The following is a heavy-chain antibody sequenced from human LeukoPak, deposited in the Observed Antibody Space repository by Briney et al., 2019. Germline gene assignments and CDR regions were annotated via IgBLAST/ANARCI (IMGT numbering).Heavy chain of an antibody. D-gene: IGHD2/OR15-2a*01. J-gene: IGHJ4*02. CDR3: AGHHPRNTVDF. V-gene: IGHV4-59*08. Sequence: SETLSLTCTVSGGSISSYYWSWIRQPPGKGLEWIGYIYYSGSTNYNPSLKSRVTISVNTSKNQFSLKLSSVTAADTAVYYCAGHHPRNTVDFWGQGTLVTVSS. CDR1: GGSISSYY. CDR2: IYYSGST.